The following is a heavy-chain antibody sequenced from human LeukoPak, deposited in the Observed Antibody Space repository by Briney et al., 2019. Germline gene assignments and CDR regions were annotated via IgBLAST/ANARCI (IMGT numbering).Heavy chain of an antibody. D-gene: IGHD3-22*01. Sequence: ASVKVSCKPSGYTFIDHYLHWVRQAPGQGLESLGWIDPATGDTNYPQKFQGRVTMTRDTSSSTAYMELNRLRSDDTAVYYCARAGHNSNSGGYDFWGLGTLVTVSS. CDR1: GYTFIDHY. J-gene: IGHJ4*02. V-gene: IGHV1-2*02. CDR3: ARAGHNSNSGGYDF. CDR2: IDPATGDT.